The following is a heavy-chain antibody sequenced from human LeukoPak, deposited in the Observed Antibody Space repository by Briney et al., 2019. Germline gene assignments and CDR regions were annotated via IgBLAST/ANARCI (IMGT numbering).Heavy chain of an antibody. J-gene: IGHJ4*02. V-gene: IGHV1-18*01. CDR3: ARDIAARFDS. CDR1: GYPFPSYD. D-gene: IGHD6-6*01. CDR2: INSYSGNT. Sequence: ASVKVSCKASGYPFPSYDISWVRQAPGQGLEWMGRINSYSGNTKYVQNLQGRVTMTTVTSTSTTYMELRSLRSDDTAVYYCARDIAARFDSWGQGTLVTVSS.